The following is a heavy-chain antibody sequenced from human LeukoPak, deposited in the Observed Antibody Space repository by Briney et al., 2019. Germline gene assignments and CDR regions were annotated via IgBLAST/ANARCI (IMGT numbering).Heavy chain of an antibody. D-gene: IGHD1-7*01. CDR2: IKQDGGEK. CDR1: GFSFSSYW. J-gene: IGHJ5*02. Sequence: HPGGSLRLSCAASGFSFSSYWMSWVRQAPGKGPEWVANIKQDGGEKYYVDSVKGRFIIFRDNAKNSLYLQMNSLRVEDTAVYYCARDRELTWGQGTLVTVSS. V-gene: IGHV3-7*01. CDR3: ARDRELT.